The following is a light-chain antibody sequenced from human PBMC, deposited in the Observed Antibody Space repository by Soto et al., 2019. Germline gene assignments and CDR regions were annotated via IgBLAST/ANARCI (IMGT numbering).Light chain of an antibody. CDR3: QTWGTGIVI. Sequence: QLVLTQSPSASASLEARLRSTALLARGPSTYAIAWHQQHPEKGPRYLMKLNGDGSHSKGDGIPNRFSGSSSGAERYLTISSLQSEDEADYYCQTWGTGIVIFGGGTKLTVL. CDR1: RGPSTYA. J-gene: IGLJ2*01. CDR2: LNGDGSH. V-gene: IGLV4-69*01.